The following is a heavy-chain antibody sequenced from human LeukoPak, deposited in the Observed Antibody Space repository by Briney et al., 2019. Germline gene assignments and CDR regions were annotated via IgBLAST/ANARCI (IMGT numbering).Heavy chain of an antibody. CDR2: ISGSGGST. CDR3: ARDGPPYDSSGYYSYYFDY. Sequence: GGSLRLSCAASGFTFSSYAMSWVRQAPGKGLEWVSAISGSGGSTYYADSVKGRFTISRDNSKNTLYLQMNSLRAEDTAVYYCARDGPPYDSSGYYSYYFDYWGQGTLVTVSS. CDR1: GFTFSSYA. J-gene: IGHJ4*02. D-gene: IGHD3-22*01. V-gene: IGHV3-23*01.